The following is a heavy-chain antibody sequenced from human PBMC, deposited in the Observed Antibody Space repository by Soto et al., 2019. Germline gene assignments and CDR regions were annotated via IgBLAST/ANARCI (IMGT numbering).Heavy chain of an antibody. CDR2: ITGGTGPT. CDR3: VTDLYNDVFDS. Sequence: EVQLLESGGDLVQPGGSLRLSCAASEFSLTSYAMTWVRHAPGEGLEWVATITGGTGPTYYGDSVKGRFTVSRDISKNTLYLRMNSLRVEDTAIYYCVTDLYNDVFDSWGQGTLVTVSS. V-gene: IGHV3-23*01. CDR1: EFSLTSYA. J-gene: IGHJ4*02. D-gene: IGHD1-1*01.